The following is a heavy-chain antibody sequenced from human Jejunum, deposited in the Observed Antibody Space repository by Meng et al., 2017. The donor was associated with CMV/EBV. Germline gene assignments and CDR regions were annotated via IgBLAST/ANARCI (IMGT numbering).Heavy chain of an antibody. CDR3: ARSLLRFLEWSGADWFDP. Sequence: TFSSYAISWVRQDPGQGLEWMGGIIPILGIANYAQKFQGRVTITADKSTSTAYMELSSLRSEDTAVYYCARSLLRFLEWSGADWFDPWGQGTLVTVSS. J-gene: IGHJ5*02. CDR2: IIPILGIA. CDR1: TFSSYA. D-gene: IGHD3-3*01. V-gene: IGHV1-69*10.